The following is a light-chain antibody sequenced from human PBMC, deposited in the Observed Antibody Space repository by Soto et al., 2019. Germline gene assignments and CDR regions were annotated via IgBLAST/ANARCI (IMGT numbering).Light chain of an antibody. CDR3: QQTNRFPLA. J-gene: IGKJ4*01. CDR2: AAS. V-gene: IGKV1-12*01. Sequence: DIQMTQSPSSVSASVGDRVTITCRASQGVSSWLAWYQQKPEKAPNLLIYAASSLQSGVPSRFSGRGYGTDFTLTISSLQPEDVATYYCQQTNRFPLAFGGGTKVEIK. CDR1: QGVSSW.